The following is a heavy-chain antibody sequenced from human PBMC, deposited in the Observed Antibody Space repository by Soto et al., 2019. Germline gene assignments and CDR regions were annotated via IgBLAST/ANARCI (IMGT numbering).Heavy chain of an antibody. V-gene: IGHV1-8*01. Sequence: ASVKVSCKTSGYTLASFDVYWVRQAPGQGLEWMGWINPNSGNTGYAQKFQGRVTLTNDASISTSYMELSTLGPEDTAVYYCATLTTLTTVSVGYWFDPWGQGPLVTVSS. CDR3: ATLTTLTTVSVGYWFDP. CDR1: GYTLASFD. D-gene: IGHD4-4*01. CDR2: INPNSGNT. J-gene: IGHJ5*02.